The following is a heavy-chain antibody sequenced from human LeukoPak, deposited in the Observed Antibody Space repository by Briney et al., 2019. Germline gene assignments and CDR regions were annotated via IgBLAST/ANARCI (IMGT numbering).Heavy chain of an antibody. Sequence: SGGSLRLSCAASGFTFSSYGMHWVRQAPGKGLEWVAFIRYDGSNKYYADSVKGRFTISRDNSKNTLYLQMNSLRVEDTAVYYCATEGSVNYYYDISGYYNHWGQGTLVTVSS. CDR2: IRYDGSNK. J-gene: IGHJ4*02. D-gene: IGHD3-22*01. CDR1: GFTFSSYG. V-gene: IGHV3-30*02. CDR3: ATEGSVNYYYDISGYYNH.